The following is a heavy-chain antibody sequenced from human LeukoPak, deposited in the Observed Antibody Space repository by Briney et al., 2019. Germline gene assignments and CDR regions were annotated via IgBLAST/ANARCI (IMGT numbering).Heavy chain of an antibody. V-gene: IGHV4-39*07. D-gene: IGHD3-3*01. J-gene: IGHJ4*02. CDR2: IYYSGST. Sequence: SETLSLTCTVSGGSISSSSYYWGWIRQPPGKGLEWIGSIYYSGSTYYNPSLKSRVTISVDTSKNQFSLKLSSVTAADTAVYYCARDLSRITIFGVVMKDQYYFDYWGQGTLVTVSS. CDR1: GGSISSSSYY. CDR3: ARDLSRITIFGVVMKDQYYFDY.